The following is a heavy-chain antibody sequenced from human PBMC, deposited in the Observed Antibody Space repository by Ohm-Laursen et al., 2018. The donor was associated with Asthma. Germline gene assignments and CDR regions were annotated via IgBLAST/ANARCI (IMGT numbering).Heavy chain of an antibody. V-gene: IGHV3-30-3*01. J-gene: IGHJ4*02. CDR3: ARDVMDWYSPALDF. CDR1: GFSFRSYA. Sequence: SLRLPCAASGFSFRSYAMHWVRQAPGKGLEWLAVISYDSSLKYYADSVNGRFTISRDDFKSTLYLQMNSLRADDTALYYCARDVMDWYSPALDFWGQGSLVTVSS. CDR2: ISYDSSLK. D-gene: IGHD3/OR15-3a*01.